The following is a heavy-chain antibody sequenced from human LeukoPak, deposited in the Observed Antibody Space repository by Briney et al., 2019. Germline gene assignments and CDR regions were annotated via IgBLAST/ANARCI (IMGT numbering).Heavy chain of an antibody. J-gene: IGHJ4*02. Sequence: HGASVKVSCKASGYPFKIYAISWVRQAPGQGLEWMGWINPNSGGTNSAQKFQGRVTMTRDTSISTAYMELSRLTSDDTAVYYCARHPYSGSYHFDYWGQGTLVTVSS. CDR3: ARHPYSGSYHFDY. CDR1: GYPFKIYA. CDR2: INPNSGGT. V-gene: IGHV1-2*02. D-gene: IGHD1-26*01.